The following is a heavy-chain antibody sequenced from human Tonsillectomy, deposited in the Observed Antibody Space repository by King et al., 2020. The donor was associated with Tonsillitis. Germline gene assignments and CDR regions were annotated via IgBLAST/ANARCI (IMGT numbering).Heavy chain of an antibody. V-gene: IGHV3-33*01. J-gene: IGHJ4*02. CDR3: ARGSGAVIRGDALDY. Sequence: HVQLVESGGGGVQPGRSLRLSCAASGFTFSHYGMHWVRQAPGKGLEWVAIIWYDGTNKYYADSVKGRFTGSKDTSKNTLYLQMDSLRVEDTAVYYCARGSGAVIRGDALDYWGQGTLVTVSS. CDR2: IWYDGTNK. CDR1: GFTFSHYG. D-gene: IGHD4-17*01.